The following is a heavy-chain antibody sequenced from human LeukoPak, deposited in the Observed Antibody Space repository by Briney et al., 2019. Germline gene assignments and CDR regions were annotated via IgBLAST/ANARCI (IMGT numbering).Heavy chain of an antibody. D-gene: IGHD3-3*01. Sequence: PSETLSLTCTVSGGSISSYYWSWIRQPAGKGLEWIGYIYYSGSTNYNPSLKSRVTISVDTSKNQFSLKLSSVTAADTAVYYCARRITIFGVVPWAFDIWGQGTMVTVSS. CDR3: ARRITIFGVVPWAFDI. CDR2: IYYSGST. J-gene: IGHJ3*02. CDR1: GGSISSYY. V-gene: IGHV4-59*01.